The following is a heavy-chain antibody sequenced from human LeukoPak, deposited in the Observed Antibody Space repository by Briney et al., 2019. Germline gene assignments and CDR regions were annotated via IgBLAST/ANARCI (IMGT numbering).Heavy chain of an antibody. J-gene: IGHJ6*02. CDR2: ISYDGSNK. Sequence: PGGSLRLSCAASGFTFSSYAMHWVRQAPGKGLEWVAVISYDGSNKYYADSVKGRFSISRDNSKNTLYLQMNSLRAEDTAVYYCARGKQWLDYGMDVWGQGTTVTVSS. CDR1: GFTFSSYA. V-gene: IGHV3-30-3*01. CDR3: ARGKQWLDYGMDV. D-gene: IGHD6-19*01.